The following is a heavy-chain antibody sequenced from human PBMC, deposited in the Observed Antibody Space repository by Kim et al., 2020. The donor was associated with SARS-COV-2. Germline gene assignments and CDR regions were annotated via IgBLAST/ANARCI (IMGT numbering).Heavy chain of an antibody. J-gene: IGHJ4*02. Sequence: GRSLRLSCAASGFTFSSYGMHWVRQAPGKGLEWVAVIWYDGSNKYYADSVKGRFTISRDNSKNTLYLQMNSLRAEDTAVYYCARDYKWLRILSYWGQGTLVTVSS. CDR1: GFTFSSYG. D-gene: IGHD5-12*01. CDR2: IWYDGSNK. CDR3: ARDYKWLRILSY. V-gene: IGHV3-33*01.